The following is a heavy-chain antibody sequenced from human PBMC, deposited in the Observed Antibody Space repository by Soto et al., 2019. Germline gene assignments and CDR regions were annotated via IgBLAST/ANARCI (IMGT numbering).Heavy chain of an antibody. J-gene: IGHJ3*02. CDR2: IKQDGSEK. D-gene: IGHD3-3*01. CDR1: GFTFSSYW. V-gene: IGHV3-7*01. CDR3: ASGNYDFWSRNDHDAVNI. Sequence: GGSLRLSCAASGFTFSSYWMSWVRQAPGKGLEWVANIKQDGSEKYYVDCVKGRFTISRDNAKKPLYLQMNSLRAKDTAVYYCASGNYDFWSRNDHDAVNIWGQGTMVTVSS.